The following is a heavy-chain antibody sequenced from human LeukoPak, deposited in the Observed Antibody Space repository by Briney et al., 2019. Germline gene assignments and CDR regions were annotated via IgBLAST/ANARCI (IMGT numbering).Heavy chain of an antibody. CDR3: ARGRWGDSSGYLPSYYFDY. V-gene: IGHV4-39*07. CDR1: GGSISSSSYY. J-gene: IGHJ4*02. Sequence: SETLSLTCTVSGGSISSSSYYWGWIRQPPGKGLEWIGSIYYSGSTYYNPSLKSRVTISVDTSKNQFSLKLSSVTAADTAVYYCARGRWGDSSGYLPSYYFDYWGQGTLVTVSS. CDR2: IYYSGST. D-gene: IGHD3-22*01.